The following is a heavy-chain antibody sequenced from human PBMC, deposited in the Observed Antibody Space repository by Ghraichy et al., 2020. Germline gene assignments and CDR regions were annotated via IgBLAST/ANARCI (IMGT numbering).Heavy chain of an antibody. V-gene: IGHV3-21*01. CDR3: AGNYFYYYAFDI. CDR2: ISRSSRYI. Sequence: GESLNISCVASGFTFSSYSMNWVRQAPGKGPEWVASISRSSRYIYYADSVRGRFAISRDNDKSSLYLQMDSLRAEDTAVYYCAGNYFYYYAFDIWGQGTTVTVSS. D-gene: IGHD3-10*01. J-gene: IGHJ6*02. CDR1: GFTFSSYS.